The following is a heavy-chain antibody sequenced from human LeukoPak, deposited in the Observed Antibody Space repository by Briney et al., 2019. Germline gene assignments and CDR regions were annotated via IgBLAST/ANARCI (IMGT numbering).Heavy chain of an antibody. CDR3: ARDHDLDY. V-gene: IGHV1-2*02. J-gene: IGHJ4*02. Sequence: GASVKLSCKASGYTFTDYYMHWVRQAPGQGLEWMGWINPSSGGTNYAQKFQGRVNMTRDKSTSTVYMELSSLRSEDTAVYYCARDHDLDYWGQGTLVTVSS. CDR1: GYTFTDYY. CDR2: INPSSGGT.